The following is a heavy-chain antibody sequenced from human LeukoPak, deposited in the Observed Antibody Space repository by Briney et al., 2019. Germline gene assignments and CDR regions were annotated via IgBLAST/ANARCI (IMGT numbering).Heavy chain of an antibody. Sequence: GASLKISCKGSGYSFTSYWIGWVRQMPGKGLEWMGIIYPGDSDTRYSPSFQGQVTISADKSISTAYLQWSSLKASDTAMYYCARRCYYDSSGYCNDGFDMWGQGTMVTVSS. J-gene: IGHJ3*02. CDR2: IYPGDSDT. CDR3: ARRCYYDSSGYCNDGFDM. V-gene: IGHV5-51*01. D-gene: IGHD3-22*01. CDR1: GYSFTSYW.